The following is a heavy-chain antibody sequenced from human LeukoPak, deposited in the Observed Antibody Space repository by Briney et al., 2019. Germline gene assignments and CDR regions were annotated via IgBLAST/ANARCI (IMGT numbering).Heavy chain of an antibody. CDR2: IRYDGSNK. CDR1: GFTFSSYG. D-gene: IGHD3-10*01. Sequence: GGSLRLSCAAPGFTFSSYGMHWVRQAPGKGLEWVAFIRYDGSNKYYADSVKGRFTISRDNSKNTLYLQMNSLRPEDTAVYYCAKDSKRWKTYYYEAGSYYFDYWGQGTRVTVSS. CDR3: AKDSKRWKTYYYEAGSYYFDY. V-gene: IGHV3-30*02. J-gene: IGHJ4*02.